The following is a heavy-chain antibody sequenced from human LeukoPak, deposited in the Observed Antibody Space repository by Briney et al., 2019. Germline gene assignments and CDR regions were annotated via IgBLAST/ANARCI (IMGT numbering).Heavy chain of an antibody. CDR2: INHSGST. J-gene: IGHJ6*03. D-gene: IGHD3-10*01. CDR3: ARGKWYVSGLYYYYMDV. Sequence: SETLSLTCAVYGGSFSGYYWSWVRQHPGKGLEWVGEINHSGSTNYNPSLKSRVTISVDTSKNQFSLRLRSVTAADTAVYYCARGKWYVSGLYYYYMDVWGKGTTFSVSS. V-gene: IGHV4-34*01. CDR1: GGSFSGYY.